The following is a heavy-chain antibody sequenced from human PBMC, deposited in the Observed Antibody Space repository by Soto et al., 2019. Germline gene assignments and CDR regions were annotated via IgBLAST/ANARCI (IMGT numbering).Heavy chain of an antibody. CDR3: ARGLILWFGELSRRGGYYYYMDV. CDR1: GGSFSGYQ. V-gene: IGHV4-34*01. Sequence: QVQLQQWGAGLLKPSETLSLTCAVYGGSFSGYQWSWIRQTPGKGLEWIGGINDSGDINYNPSLKRRVTILVDSPKKQISVRLSSVTAADTAVYYCARGLILWFGELSRRGGYYYYMDVWGKGTTVTVSS. J-gene: IGHJ6*03. CDR2: INDSGDI. D-gene: IGHD3-10*01.